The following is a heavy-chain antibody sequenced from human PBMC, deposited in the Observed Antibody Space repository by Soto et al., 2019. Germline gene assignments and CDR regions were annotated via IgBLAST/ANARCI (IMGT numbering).Heavy chain of an antibody. V-gene: IGHV1-8*01. CDR1: GYTFTSYD. CDR3: ARGRNWKAGRWYGMDV. D-gene: IGHD1-1*01. Sequence: QVQLVQSGAEVKKPGASVKVSCKASGYTFTSYDINWVRQATGQGLEWMGWMNPNSGNTGYAQKFQGRVTMTRNTSISTAYMELSSVRSEDTAVYYCARGRNWKAGRWYGMDVWGQGTTVTVSS. J-gene: IGHJ6*02. CDR2: MNPNSGNT.